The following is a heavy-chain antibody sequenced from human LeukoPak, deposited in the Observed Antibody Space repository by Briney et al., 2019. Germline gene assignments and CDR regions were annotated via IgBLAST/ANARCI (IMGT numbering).Heavy chain of an antibody. V-gene: IGHV3-74*01. CDR3: ARGVRYSSAWAFDY. CDR1: GFTFSSYW. CDR2: INSDGSST. Sequence: PGGSLRLSCAASGFTFSSYWMHWVRQAPGKGLVWVSRINSDGSSTSYADSVKGRFTISRDNAKNSLYLQMNNLRTEDTAVYYCARGVRYSSAWAFDYWGQGTLVTVSS. J-gene: IGHJ4*02. D-gene: IGHD6-19*01.